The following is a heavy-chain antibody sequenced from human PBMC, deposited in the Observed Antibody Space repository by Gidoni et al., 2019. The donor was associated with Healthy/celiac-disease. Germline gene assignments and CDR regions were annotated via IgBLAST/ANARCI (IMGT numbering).Heavy chain of an antibody. Sequence: EVQLLESGGGLVQPGGSLRRSCAASGFTFSSYAMSWVRQAPGKGLEWVSAISGSGGSTYYADSVKGRFTISRDNSKNTLYLQMNSLRAEDTAVYYCAKDSAYGSGSYTRFDYWGQGTLVTVSS. CDR2: ISGSGGST. J-gene: IGHJ4*02. V-gene: IGHV3-23*01. CDR3: AKDSAYGSGSYTRFDY. CDR1: GFTFSSYA. D-gene: IGHD3-10*01.